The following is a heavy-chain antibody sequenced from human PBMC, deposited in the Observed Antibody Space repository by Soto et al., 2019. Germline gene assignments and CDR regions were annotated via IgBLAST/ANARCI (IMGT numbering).Heavy chain of an antibody. Sequence: ASVKVSCKASGYTFTGYYMHWVRQAPGQGLERMGWINPNSGGTNYAQKFQGWVTMTRDTSISTAYMELSRLRSDDTAVYYCARDMGYYYDSSGYHWRFDYWGQG. CDR2: INPNSGGT. D-gene: IGHD3-22*01. CDR3: ARDMGYYYDSSGYHWRFDY. J-gene: IGHJ4*02. V-gene: IGHV1-2*04. CDR1: GYTFTGYY.